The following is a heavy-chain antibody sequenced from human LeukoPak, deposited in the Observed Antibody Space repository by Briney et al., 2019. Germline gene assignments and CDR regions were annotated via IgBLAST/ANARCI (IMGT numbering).Heavy chain of an antibody. J-gene: IGHJ3*02. D-gene: IGHD6-19*01. V-gene: IGHV4-59*01. CDR2: IYYSGST. CDR1: GGSIRSYY. CDR3: ARDGTLSSGLAFDI. Sequence: SETLSLTCTVSGGSIRSYYWSRIRQPPGKGLEWIAYIYYSGSTNYNPSLKSRVTISVDTSTNQFSLKLSSVTAADTAVYYCARDGTLSSGLAFDIWGQGTMVTVSS.